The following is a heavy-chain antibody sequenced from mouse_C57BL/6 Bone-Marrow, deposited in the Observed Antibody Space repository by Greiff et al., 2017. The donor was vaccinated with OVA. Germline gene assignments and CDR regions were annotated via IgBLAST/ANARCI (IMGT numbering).Heavy chain of an antibody. Sequence: QVQLKQSAAELVKPGASVKISCKVSGYTFTDHTIHWLKQRPEQGLEWIGYIYPRDGSSRYNEKFKGKATLTEDKSSSTAYMQLNSLTSEDSAVFCCARRTTGGYVDVWGTGTTVTVSS. V-gene: IGHV1-78*01. CDR2: IYPRDGSS. J-gene: IGHJ1*03. CDR3: ARRTTGGYVDV. D-gene: IGHD1-1*01. CDR1: GYTFTDHT.